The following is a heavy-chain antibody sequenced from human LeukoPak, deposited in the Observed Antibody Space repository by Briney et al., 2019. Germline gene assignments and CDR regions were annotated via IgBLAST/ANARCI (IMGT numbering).Heavy chain of an antibody. CDR1: GYTFTSYG. V-gene: IGHV1-18*01. CDR3: ARLGSSTTGHAFDI. Sequence: ASVKVSCKASGYTFTSYGISWVRQAPEQGLEWMGWISAYNGNTNYAQKLQGRVTMTTDTSTSTAYMELRSLRSDDAAVYYCARLGSSTTGHAFDIWGQGTMVTVSS. CDR2: ISAYNGNT. J-gene: IGHJ3*02. D-gene: IGHD2-2*01.